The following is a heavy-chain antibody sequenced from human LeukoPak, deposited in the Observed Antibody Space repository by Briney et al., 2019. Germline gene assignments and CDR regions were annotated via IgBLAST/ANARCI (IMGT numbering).Heavy chain of an antibody. CDR1: VYIFSSYG. J-gene: IGHJ4*02. Sequence: ASVNVSCKASVYIFSSYGIRWVRQARGQGLVWMGWISPHKGNRDYAQNFQGKVTMTTDTATTTAYMELRSLRYHDTAVYYCAREKWEDSSGYSLVYWGQGTLVTVYS. CDR3: AREKWEDSSGYSLVY. CDR2: ISPHKGNR. D-gene: IGHD3-22*01. V-gene: IGHV1-18*01.